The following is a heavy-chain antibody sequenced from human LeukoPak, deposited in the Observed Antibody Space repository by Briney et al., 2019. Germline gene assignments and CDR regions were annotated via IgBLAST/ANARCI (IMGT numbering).Heavy chain of an antibody. CDR3: ASQLLFDDFWSGYQGGAFDI. CDR2: IYYSGST. J-gene: IGHJ3*02. CDR1: GGSISSSSYY. Sequence: SETLSLTCTVSGGSISSSSYYWGWIRQPPGKGLEWIGSIYYSGSTYYNPSLKSRVTISVDTSKNQFSLKLSPVTAADTAVYYCASQLLFDDFWSGYQGGAFDIWGQGTMVTVSS. V-gene: IGHV4-39*07. D-gene: IGHD3-3*01.